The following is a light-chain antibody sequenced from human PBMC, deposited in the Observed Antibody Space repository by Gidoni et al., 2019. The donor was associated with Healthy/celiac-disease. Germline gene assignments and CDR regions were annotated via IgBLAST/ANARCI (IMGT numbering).Light chain of an antibody. Sequence: QTALTQPASVSGSSGQSITISCTGTSSDVGSYNLVSWYQQHPGKAPKLMIYEGSKRSSGVSNRFSGSKSGNTASLTISGLQAEDEADYYCCSYAGSSTLVFGGGTKLTVL. CDR2: EGS. CDR1: SSDVGSYNL. J-gene: IGLJ2*01. CDR3: CSYAGSSTLV. V-gene: IGLV2-23*03.